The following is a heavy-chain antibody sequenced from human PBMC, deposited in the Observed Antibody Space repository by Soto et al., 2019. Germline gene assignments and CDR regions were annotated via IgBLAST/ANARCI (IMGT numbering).Heavy chain of an antibody. Sequence: EVQLVESGGGLVQPGGSLRLSCAASGFTVSRNYMTWVRQAPGKGLEWVSVIYSGGSTYYADSVKGRFTISRDNSKNTLYLQMNSLRAEDTDVYYCERSGSNYWFDPWGQGTLVTVSS. CDR1: GFTVSRNY. D-gene: IGHD4-4*01. CDR2: IYSGGST. J-gene: IGHJ5*02. CDR3: ERSGSNYWFDP. V-gene: IGHV3-66*01.